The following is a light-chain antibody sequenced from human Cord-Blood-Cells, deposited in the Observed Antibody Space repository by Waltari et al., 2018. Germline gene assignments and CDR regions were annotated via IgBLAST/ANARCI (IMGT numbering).Light chain of an antibody. CDR3: SSYTSSSTVV. CDR2: DVS. V-gene: IGLV2-14*01. CDR1: STDVGGYNY. Sequence: QSALTQPASVSGSPGQSITISCPGPSTDVGGYNYVSWYHQHPGKAPKLMIYDVSNRPSGVSNRFSGSKSGNTASLTISGLQAEDEADYYCSSYTSSSTVVFGGGTKLTVL. J-gene: IGLJ2*01.